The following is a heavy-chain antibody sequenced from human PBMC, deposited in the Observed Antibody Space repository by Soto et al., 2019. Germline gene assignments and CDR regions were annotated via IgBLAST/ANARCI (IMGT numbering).Heavy chain of an antibody. CDR2: IYHSGST. CDR3: ARVSGSYAYGRDV. D-gene: IGHD1-26*01. V-gene: IGHV4-4*02. CDR1: GGSISSSNW. Sequence: QVQLQESGPGLVKPSRTLSLTCAVSGGSISSSNWWSWVRQPPGKGLEWIGEIYHSGSTNYTPSRKRRVTISGDKSKNQFSLKLSSVTAADTAVYYCARVSGSYAYGRDVWGQGTTVTVSS. J-gene: IGHJ6*02.